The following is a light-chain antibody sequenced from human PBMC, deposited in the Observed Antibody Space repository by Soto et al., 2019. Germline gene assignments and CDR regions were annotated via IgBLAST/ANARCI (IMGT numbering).Light chain of an antibody. CDR3: QHYYTWPQYT. J-gene: IGKJ2*01. CDR1: HNIDNK. CDR2: AAS. Sequence: EIVLTQSPVTLSVSPGERATLSCRTSHNIDNKLAWYQQKPGQTPRLLIFAASTRATGIPARLSGSGSGTEFTLAINSLQSDDFAVYYCQHYYTWPQYTFGQGTKLEIE. V-gene: IGKV3-15*01.